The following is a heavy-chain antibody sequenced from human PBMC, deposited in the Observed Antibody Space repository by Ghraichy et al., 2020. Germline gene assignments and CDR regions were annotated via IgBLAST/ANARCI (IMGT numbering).Heavy chain of an antibody. Sequence: SGPTLVKPTETLTLTCTVSGFSLSNARMGVSWIRQPPGKALEWLAHIFSNDEKSYSTSLKSRLTISKDTSKSQVVLTMTNMDPVDTATYYCARSTGDYWFSPTHYGMDVWGQGTTVTVSS. V-gene: IGHV2-26*01. CDR2: IFSNDEK. J-gene: IGHJ6*02. CDR3: ARSTGDYWFSPTHYGMDV. D-gene: IGHD4-17*01. CDR1: GFSLSNARMG.